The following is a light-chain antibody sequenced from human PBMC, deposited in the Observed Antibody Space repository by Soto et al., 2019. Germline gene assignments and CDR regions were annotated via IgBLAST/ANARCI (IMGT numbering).Light chain of an antibody. J-gene: IGKJ2*01. CDR1: QSVSSY. V-gene: IGKV3-11*01. Sequence: EIVLTQSPATLSLSPGERATLSCRASQSVSSYLAWYQQKPGQAPRLLIYDASNRATGIPARFSGGGSGTDFTLTISSLEPDDFAVYYCQQRFNWPRFTFAQGTKLEIK. CDR3: QQRFNWPRFT. CDR2: DAS.